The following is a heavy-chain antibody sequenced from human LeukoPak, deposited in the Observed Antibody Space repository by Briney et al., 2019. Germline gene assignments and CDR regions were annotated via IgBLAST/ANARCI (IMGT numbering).Heavy chain of an antibody. Sequence: SETLSLTCTVSGASISNYYWTWIRQPPGKGLEWIGHISYSGSTNYNPSLKSRVTISVDTSKNQFSLKLTSVTAADTAVYYCASHSSSWYVYFDYWGQGTLVTASS. CDR3: ASHSSSWYVYFDY. CDR1: GASISNYY. J-gene: IGHJ4*02. V-gene: IGHV4-59*08. D-gene: IGHD6-13*01. CDR2: ISYSGST.